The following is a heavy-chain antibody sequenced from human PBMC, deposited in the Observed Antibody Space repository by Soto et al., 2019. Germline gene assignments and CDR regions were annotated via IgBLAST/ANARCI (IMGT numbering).Heavy chain of an antibody. V-gene: IGHV3-30-3*01. CDR2: ISYDGTNT. J-gene: IGHJ4*02. Sequence: QVLLVESGGGVVQPGRSLRLSCAASEFTFSTYPMHWVRQAPGKGLEWVAVISYDGTNTYYADSVKGRFTISRDNSKNTLSLQMNRLRGDDTAVYYCARGASDFWNAYPEIHFFDYCGQGAPVFVSS. CDR1: EFTFSTYP. CDR3: ARGASDFWNAYPEIHFFDY. D-gene: IGHD3-3*01.